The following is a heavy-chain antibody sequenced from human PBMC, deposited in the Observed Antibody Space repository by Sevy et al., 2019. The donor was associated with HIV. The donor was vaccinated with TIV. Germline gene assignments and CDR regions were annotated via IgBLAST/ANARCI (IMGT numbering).Heavy chain of an antibody. CDR1: GFTFSSYW. CDR2: IKQDGSEK. CDR3: ARSREAPTVTTRFWYYYYGMDV. J-gene: IGHJ6*02. V-gene: IGHV3-7*03. Sequence: GSLRLSCAASGFTFSSYWMSWVRQAPGKGLEWVANIKQDGSEKYYVDSVKGRFTISRDNAKNSLYLQMNSLRAEDTAVYYCARSREAPTVTTRFWYYYYGMDVWGQGTTVTVSS. D-gene: IGHD4-4*01.